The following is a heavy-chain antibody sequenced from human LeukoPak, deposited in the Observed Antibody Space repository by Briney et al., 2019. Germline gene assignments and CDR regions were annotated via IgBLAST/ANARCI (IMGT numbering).Heavy chain of an antibody. CDR1: GFTFSSYA. Sequence: PGGSLRLSCAASGFTFSSYAMSWVRQAPGKGLEWVSAISGRGGGTYYADSVRGRFTISRDYSKNTLYLQMNSLRAEDTAVYYCAKDRSIAAAGPFDYWGQGTLVTVSS. CDR2: ISGRGGGT. J-gene: IGHJ4*02. CDR3: AKDRSIAAAGPFDY. V-gene: IGHV3-23*01. D-gene: IGHD6-13*01.